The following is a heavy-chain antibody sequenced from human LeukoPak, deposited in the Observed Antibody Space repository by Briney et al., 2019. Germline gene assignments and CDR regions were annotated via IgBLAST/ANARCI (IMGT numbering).Heavy chain of an antibody. D-gene: IGHD2-2*02. CDR3: ARDLVINIVVVPAAIKADAIDI. Sequence: ASVKVSCKASGGTFSSYTISWVRQAPGQGLEWMGRIIPILGIANYAQKFQGRVTITADKSTSTAYMELSSLRSEDTAVYYLARDLVINIVVVPAAIKADAIDIWGQGTMVTVSS. V-gene: IGHV1-69*04. CDR2: IIPILGIA. CDR1: GGTFSSYT. J-gene: IGHJ3*02.